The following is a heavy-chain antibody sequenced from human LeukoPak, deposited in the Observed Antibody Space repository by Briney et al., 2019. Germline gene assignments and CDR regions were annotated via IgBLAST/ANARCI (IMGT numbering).Heavy chain of an antibody. CDR2: ISGGSGTI. CDR3: ARLYGDWFDP. Sequence: GGSLRLSCAAPGFTFTNYNMNWVRQAPGKGLEWISYISGGSGTIYYADSVRGRFTVSRDNAKDSLWLQMDSLRVEDTAVYFCARLYGDWFDPWGTGTLVTVSS. J-gene: IGHJ5*02. V-gene: IGHV3-48*01. CDR1: GFTFTNYN. D-gene: IGHD4-17*01.